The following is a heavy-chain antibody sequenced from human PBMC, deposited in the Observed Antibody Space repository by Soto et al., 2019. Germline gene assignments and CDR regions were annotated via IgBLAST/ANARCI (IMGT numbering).Heavy chain of an antibody. V-gene: IGHV4-39*01. CDR3: ARSEETYNDVLTGMDLYYYYLGMDV. J-gene: IGHJ6*02. D-gene: IGHD3-9*01. CDR2: VYYSGRT. Sequence: SETLSLTCTVSSVSISSTSYTWGWIRQPPGKGLEWIASVYYSGRTYYNPSLNSRVTVSVDTSKNQFSLKVTSVTATDTAVYYCARSEETYNDVLTGMDLYYYYLGMDVWGQGTTVTVSS. CDR1: SVSISSTSYT.